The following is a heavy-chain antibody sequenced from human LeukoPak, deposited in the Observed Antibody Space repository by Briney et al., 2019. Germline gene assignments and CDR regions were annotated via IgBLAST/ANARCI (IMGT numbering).Heavy chain of an antibody. J-gene: IGHJ4*02. CDR2: ISGSGGIT. CDR3: AKDRPIVSTSQGYFDY. CDR1: GFTFSSYA. V-gene: IGHV3-23*01. Sequence: PGGSLRLSCAASGFTFSSYAINWVRQAPGKGLEWVSVISGSGGITYYADSVKGRFTISRDNSKNTLFLQMNALRAEDTAVYYCAKDRPIVSTSQGYFDYWGQGTLVTVFS. D-gene: IGHD5/OR15-5a*01.